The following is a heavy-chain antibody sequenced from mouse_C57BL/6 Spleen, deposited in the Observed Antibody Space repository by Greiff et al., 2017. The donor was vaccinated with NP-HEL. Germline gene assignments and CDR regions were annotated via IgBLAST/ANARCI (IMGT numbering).Heavy chain of an antibody. J-gene: IGHJ2*01. CDR3: ARGGANWGFDY. CDR1: GYTFTSYW. CDR2: IDPSDSYT. Sequence: GGELVMPGASVKLSCKASGYTFTSYWMHWVKQRPGQGLEWIGEIDPSDSYTNYNQKFKGKSTLTVDKSSSTAYMQLSSLTSEDSAVYYCARGGANWGFDYWGQGTTLTVSS. V-gene: IGHV1-69*01. D-gene: IGHD4-1*01.